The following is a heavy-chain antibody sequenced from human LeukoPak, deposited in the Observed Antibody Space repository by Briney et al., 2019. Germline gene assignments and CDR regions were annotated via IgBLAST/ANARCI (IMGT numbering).Heavy chain of an antibody. D-gene: IGHD5-12*01. J-gene: IGHJ5*02. CDR3: ARGATENWFDP. V-gene: IGHV1-18*01. CDR2: ISAYNGNT. Sequence: ASVKVSCKASGYKFTSYGISWVRQAPGQGLEWMGWISAYNGNTNYAHNLQGRVTMTTDTSTSTAYMELRSLRSDDTAVYYCARGATENWFDPWGQGTLVTVSS. CDR1: GYKFTSYG.